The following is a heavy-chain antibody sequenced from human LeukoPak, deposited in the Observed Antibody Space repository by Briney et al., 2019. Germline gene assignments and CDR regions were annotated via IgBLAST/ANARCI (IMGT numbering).Heavy chain of an antibody. CDR2: IYYSGST. D-gene: IGHD5-18*01. J-gene: IGHJ6*02. CDR1: GGSISSYF. CDR3: ARSTYSYGPLYYYYGMDV. Sequence: SETLSLTCTVSGGSISSYFWSWIRQPPEKGLEWIGYIYYSGSTNYNPSLKSRVTISVDTSKNQFSLKLSSVTAADTAVYYCARSTYSYGPLYYYYGMDVWGQGTTVTVSS. V-gene: IGHV4-59*01.